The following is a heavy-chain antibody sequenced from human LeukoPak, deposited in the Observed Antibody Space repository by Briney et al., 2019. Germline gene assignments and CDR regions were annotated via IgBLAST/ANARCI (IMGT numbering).Heavy chain of an antibody. CDR2: ISAYNGNT. V-gene: IGHV1-18*01. J-gene: IGHJ4*02. D-gene: IGHD6-19*01. Sequence: ASVKVSCKASGYTFTSYGISWVRQAPGQGLEWMGWISAYNGNTNYAQKLQGRVTMTTDTSTSTAYMELRSLRSDYTAVYYCARDFYQRSGWEFDYWGQGTLVTVSS. CDR1: GYTFTSYG. CDR3: ARDFYQRSGWEFDY.